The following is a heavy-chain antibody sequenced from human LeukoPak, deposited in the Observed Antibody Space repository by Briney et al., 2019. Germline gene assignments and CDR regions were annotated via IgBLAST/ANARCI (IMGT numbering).Heavy chain of an antibody. Sequence: GASVKVSCKASGYSFSTYGISWARQAPGQGLEWMGWINVNKGNTNYAQKFQGRITVTTDTSTSTAYMELRSLRSDDTAVYYCARDSDSTGNYLDYFDYWGQGTLVTVSS. CDR2: INVNKGNT. D-gene: IGHD3-22*01. CDR3: ARDSDSTGNYLDYFDY. CDR1: GYSFSTYG. J-gene: IGHJ4*02. V-gene: IGHV1-18*01.